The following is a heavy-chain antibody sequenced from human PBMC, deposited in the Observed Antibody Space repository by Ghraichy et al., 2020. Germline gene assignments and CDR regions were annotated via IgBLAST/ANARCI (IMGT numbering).Heavy chain of an antibody. CDR1: GFSFSNYA. D-gene: IGHD1-26*01. J-gene: IGHJ4*02. V-gene: IGHV3-23*01. Sequence: GESLNISCAASGFSFSNYAMGWVRQAPGKGLEWVSGISGSGGSTKYADSVKGRFTISRDNSDNTLYLQMNSLRAEDTAVDYCAKEAKWEPQFYFDYWGPGTLVTVSS. CDR2: ISGSGGST. CDR3: AKEAKWEPQFYFDY.